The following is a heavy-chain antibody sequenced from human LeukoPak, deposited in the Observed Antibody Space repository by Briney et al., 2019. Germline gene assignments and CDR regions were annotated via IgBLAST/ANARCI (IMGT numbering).Heavy chain of an antibody. D-gene: IGHD6-19*01. CDR2: IYRTGAT. CDR3: ARHGWHDAFDI. J-gene: IGHJ3*02. Sequence: SETLSLTCTVSGYSISSGYYWGWIRQPPGKGLEWIGGIYRTGATFYNPSLKSRVTISVDTSKNQFSLKLSSVTAADTAVYYCARHGWHDAFDIWGQGTMVTVSS. V-gene: IGHV4-38-2*02. CDR1: GYSISSGYY.